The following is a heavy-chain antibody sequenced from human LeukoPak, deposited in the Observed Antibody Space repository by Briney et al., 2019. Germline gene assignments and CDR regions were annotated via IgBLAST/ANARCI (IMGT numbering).Heavy chain of an antibody. J-gene: IGHJ6*02. CDR1: GFTFSNAW. Sequence: GGSLRLSCAASGFTFSNAWMSWVRLAPGKGLEWVGRIKSKTDGGTTDYAAPVKGRFTISRDDSKNTLYLQMNSLRAEDTAVYYCARDALPMVRGVYYGMDVWGQGTTVTVSS. D-gene: IGHD3-10*01. CDR2: IKSKTDGGTT. V-gene: IGHV3-15*01. CDR3: ARDALPMVRGVYYGMDV.